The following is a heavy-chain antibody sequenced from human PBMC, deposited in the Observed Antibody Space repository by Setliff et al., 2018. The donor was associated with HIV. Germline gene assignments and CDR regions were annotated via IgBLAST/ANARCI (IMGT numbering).Heavy chain of an antibody. D-gene: IGHD3-10*01. CDR1: GGSISSGGYS. CDR2: IYHSGST. V-gene: IGHV4-30-2*01. J-gene: IGHJ5*02. CDR3: ARSTYYYGSGKGSGWFDP. Sequence: SETLSLTCAVSGGSISSGGYSWSWIRQPPGKGLEWIGYIYHSGSTSYNPSLKSRVTISIDRSKNQFSLKLSSVTAADTAVYYCARSTYYYGSGKGSGWFDPWGQGTLVTVSS.